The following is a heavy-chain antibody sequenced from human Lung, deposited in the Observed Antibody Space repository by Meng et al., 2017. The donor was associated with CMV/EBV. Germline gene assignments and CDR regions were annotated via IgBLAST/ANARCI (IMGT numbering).Heavy chain of an antibody. Sequence: ASGYTFTGYYMHWVRQAPGQGLEWVGWINPKSGGTNDAQKLQGRVTMTRDTSISTAYMELSRLRSDDTAVYYCARRYSSGYSNWCDPWGQGTLVTVSS. J-gene: IGHJ5*02. CDR2: INPKSGGT. D-gene: IGHD3-22*01. V-gene: IGHV1-2*02. CDR3: ARRYSSGYSNWCDP. CDR1: GYTFTGYY.